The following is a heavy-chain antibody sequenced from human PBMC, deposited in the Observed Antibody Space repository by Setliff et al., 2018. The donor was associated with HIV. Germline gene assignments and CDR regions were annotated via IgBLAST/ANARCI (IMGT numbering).Heavy chain of an antibody. D-gene: IGHD4-4*01. Sequence: GGSLRLSCAASGFTFSSYWMSWVRQAPGKGLEWVANIKQDGSEKYYVDSVKGRFTISRDNAKNSLYLQMDSLRAEDTAVYYCATDSRHDYSDNSPISTFGFDIWGQGTMVTVS. CDR1: GFTFSSYW. J-gene: IGHJ3*02. V-gene: IGHV3-7*01. CDR3: ATDSRHDYSDNSPISTFGFDI. CDR2: IKQDGSEK.